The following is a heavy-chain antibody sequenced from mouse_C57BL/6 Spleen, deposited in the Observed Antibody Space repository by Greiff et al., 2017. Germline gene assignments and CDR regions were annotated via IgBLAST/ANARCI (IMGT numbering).Heavy chain of an antibody. V-gene: IGHV1-26*01. CDR1: GYTFTDYY. D-gene: IGHD1-3*01. J-gene: IGHJ2*01. Sequence: VQLQQSGPELVKPGASVKISCKASGYTFTDYYMNWVKQSHGKSLEWIGDINPNNGGTSYNQKFKGKATLTVDKSSSTAYMELRSLTSEDSAVYYCAIAVDISNHDYWGQGTTLTVSS. CDR2: INPNNGGT. CDR3: AIAVDISNHDY.